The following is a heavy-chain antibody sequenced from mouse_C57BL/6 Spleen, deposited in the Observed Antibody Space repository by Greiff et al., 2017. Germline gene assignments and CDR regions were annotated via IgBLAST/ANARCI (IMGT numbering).Heavy chain of an antibody. CDR2: INPNYGTT. CDR3: ASPRGVTYAMDY. Sequence: VQLQQPGPELVKPGASVKISCKASGYSFTDYNMNWVKQSNGKSLEWIGVINPNYGTTSYNQKFKGKATLTVDHSSSTAYMQLNSLTSEDSAVYYCASPRGVTYAMDYWGQGTSVTVSS. CDR1: GYSFTDYN. V-gene: IGHV1-39*01. J-gene: IGHJ4*01. D-gene: IGHD2-12*01.